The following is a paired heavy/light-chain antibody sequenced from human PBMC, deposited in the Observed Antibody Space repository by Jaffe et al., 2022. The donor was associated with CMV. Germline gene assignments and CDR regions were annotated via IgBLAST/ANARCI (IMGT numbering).Heavy chain of an antibody. D-gene: IGHD3-22*01. CDR2: IYPGDSHT. Sequence: EVQLVQSGAAVKKPGESLKISCEGSDYFFSNHWIGWVRQKPGRGLELMGIIYPGDSHTRYSPSFQGQVTISADKSIRTAYLQWSSLKASDTGIYFCARREGYYDDSDGYYHTETFDFWGQGTQVTVSA. CDR1: DYFFSNHW. CDR3: ARREGYYDDSDGYYHTETFDF. J-gene: IGHJ4*02. V-gene: IGHV5-51*01.
Light chain of an antibody. V-gene: IGKV1-5*03. J-gene: IGKJ1*01. CDR3: QQYNTYST. CDR2: KAS. CDR1: QTINNW. Sequence: DIQMTQSPSTLSASVGDRVTITCRASQTINNWLAWFQFKPGKAPKLLIYKASRLESGVPSRFSGRGSGTEFTLTISSLQPDDFATYYCQQYNTYSTFGQGTKVEI.